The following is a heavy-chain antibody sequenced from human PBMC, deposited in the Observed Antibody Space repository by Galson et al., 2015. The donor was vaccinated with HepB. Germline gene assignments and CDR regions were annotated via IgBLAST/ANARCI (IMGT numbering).Heavy chain of an antibody. V-gene: IGHV1-18*01. Sequence: SVKVSCKASGYGFSNYGISWVRQAPGQGLEWMGRISPYNGKTDYAQNFQGRVTMTTDTSTTTAYMALRSLRSDDTAVYYCARFIQQLCDYWGQGTLVTVSS. CDR2: ISPYNGKT. D-gene: IGHD6-13*01. CDR3: ARFIQQLCDY. J-gene: IGHJ4*02. CDR1: GYGFSNYG.